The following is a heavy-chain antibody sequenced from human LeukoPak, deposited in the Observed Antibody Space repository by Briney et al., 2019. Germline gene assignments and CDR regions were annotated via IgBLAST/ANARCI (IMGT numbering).Heavy chain of an antibody. CDR1: GGSISSGSYY. D-gene: IGHD1-26*01. Sequence: PSQTLSLTCTVSGGSISSGSYYWSWIRQPAGKGLEWNGRIYTGGGTNYNPSLKSRVTISVDTSKNQFSLKLNSVTAADTAVYYCARDGAIAPEHWGQGTLVTVSA. CDR2: IYTGGGT. CDR3: ARDGAIAPEH. V-gene: IGHV4-61*02. J-gene: IGHJ4*02.